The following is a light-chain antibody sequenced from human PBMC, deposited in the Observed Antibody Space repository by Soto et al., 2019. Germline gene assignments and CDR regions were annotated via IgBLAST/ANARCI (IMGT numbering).Light chain of an antibody. CDR1: QSVDSY. J-gene: IGKJ4*01. CDR3: QQRSNWPLT. Sequence: EIVLTQSPATLSLSPGERATLSCRASQSVDSYLAWYQQKPGQAPRLLIYDASNRATGIPARFSGSGSGTDFTLTISSLEPEDFAVYSCQQRSNWPLTFGAGTKVEIK. CDR2: DAS. V-gene: IGKV3-11*01.